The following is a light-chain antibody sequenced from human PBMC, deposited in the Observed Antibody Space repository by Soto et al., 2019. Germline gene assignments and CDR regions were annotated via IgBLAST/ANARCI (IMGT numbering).Light chain of an antibody. Sequence: VMTPSPYFLAVSPGARATLPCRVSESVNNNYLSWYQQKPGQAPRLLIYGASSRATGIPDRFSGSGSGTDFTLTITSLQPEDFATYYCQQSFNTPRTFGQGTKVDIK. CDR2: GAS. V-gene: IGKV3D-20*02. CDR1: ESVNNNY. J-gene: IGKJ1*01. CDR3: QQSFNTPRT.